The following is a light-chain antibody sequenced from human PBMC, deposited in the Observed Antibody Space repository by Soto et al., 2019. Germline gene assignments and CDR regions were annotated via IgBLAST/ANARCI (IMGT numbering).Light chain of an antibody. CDR3: QQYNNWHPIT. V-gene: IGKV3-15*01. CDR1: HSVNSK. J-gene: IGKJ5*01. CDR2: GAS. Sequence: EIVMTQSPATLSVSPGERVSLSCRASHSVNSKLAWYQQKPGQAPRRLIYGASTSATGIPARFIGSGSGTEFTLTISSLQYEDFAVNFCQQYNNWHPITFGQGTRLEIK.